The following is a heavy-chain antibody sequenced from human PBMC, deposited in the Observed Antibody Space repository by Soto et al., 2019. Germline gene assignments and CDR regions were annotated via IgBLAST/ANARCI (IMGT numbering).Heavy chain of an antibody. CDR2: IYATETT. CDR3: VRDGTKTLRDWFDP. V-gene: IGHV4-4*07. J-gene: IGHJ5*02. D-gene: IGHD1-1*01. CDR1: GASISGFY. Sequence: SETLSLTCTVSGASISGFYWSWIRKSAGKGLEWIGRIYATETTDYNPSLKSRVMMSVDTSKKQFSLKLRSVTAADTAVYYCVRDGTKTLRDWFDPWGQGISVTVSS.